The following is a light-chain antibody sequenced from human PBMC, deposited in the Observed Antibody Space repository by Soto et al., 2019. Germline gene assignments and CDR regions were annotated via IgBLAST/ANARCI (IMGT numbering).Light chain of an antibody. J-gene: IGLJ1*01. CDR3: SSYTSSSTLV. V-gene: IGLV2-14*01. CDR1: SSDVGGYNY. Sequence: QSALTQPASVSGSPGQSITISCTETSSDVGGYNYVSWYQQHPGKAPKVMIYEVSDRPSGVSNRFSGSKSGNTASLTISGLQADDEADYYCSSYTSSSTLVFGTGTKLTVL. CDR2: EVS.